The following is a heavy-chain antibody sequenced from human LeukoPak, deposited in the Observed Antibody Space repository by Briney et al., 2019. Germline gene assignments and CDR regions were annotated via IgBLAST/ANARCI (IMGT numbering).Heavy chain of an antibody. V-gene: IGHV4-4*02. CDR3: ARDVGARLPGY. J-gene: IGHJ4*02. CDR1: GGSISSNNW. D-gene: IGHD6-6*01. Sequence: PSETLSLTCAVSGGSISSNNWWSWVRQPPGKGLEWSGEIYHSGNINYNPSLNSRVTISVDKSRNQFSMKLSPVTAADTAVYYRARDVGARLPGYWGQGILVTVSS. CDR2: IYHSGNI.